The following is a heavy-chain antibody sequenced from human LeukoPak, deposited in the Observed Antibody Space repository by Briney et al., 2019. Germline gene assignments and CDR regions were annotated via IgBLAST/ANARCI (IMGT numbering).Heavy chain of an antibody. D-gene: IGHD6-13*01. Sequence: HPGRSLRLSCAASGFTFDDYAMHWVRQAPGKGLEWVSGISWNSGSIGYADSVKGRFTISRDNAKNSLYLQMNSLRAEDTALYYCAKGRKVAAAGTSLDYWGQGTLVTVSS. J-gene: IGHJ4*02. CDR1: GFTFDDYA. CDR2: ISWNSGSI. CDR3: AKGRKVAAAGTSLDY. V-gene: IGHV3-9*01.